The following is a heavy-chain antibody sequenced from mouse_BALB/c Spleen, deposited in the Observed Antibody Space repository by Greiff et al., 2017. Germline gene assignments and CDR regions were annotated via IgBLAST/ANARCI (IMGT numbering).Heavy chain of an antibody. CDR3: ARDGSYLDY. V-gene: IGHV5-9-4*01. CDR1: GFTFTSYA. D-gene: IGHD1-1*02. J-gene: IGHJ2*01. CDR2: ISSGGSYT. Sequence: EVQLLESGGGLVKPGASLKLSCAASGFTFTSYAMSWVRQSPEQRLEWVAEISSGGSYTYYPDTVTGRLTISRDNAKNTLYLEMSSLRSEDTAMYYCARDGSYLDYWGQGTTLTVSS.